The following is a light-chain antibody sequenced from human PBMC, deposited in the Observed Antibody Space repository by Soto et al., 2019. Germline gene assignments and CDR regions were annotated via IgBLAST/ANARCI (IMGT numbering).Light chain of an antibody. CDR2: EVT. J-gene: IGLJ1*01. V-gene: IGLV2-14*01. CDR1: SSDVGGYDY. Sequence: QSVLTQPASVSGSPGQSITISCTGTSSDVGGYDYVSWYQQHPGTAPRLIIFEVTNRPSGVSNRFSGSKSGNTASLTISGLQAEDKADYYCTSYTSSSTQVFGTGTKVTVL. CDR3: TSYTSSSTQV.